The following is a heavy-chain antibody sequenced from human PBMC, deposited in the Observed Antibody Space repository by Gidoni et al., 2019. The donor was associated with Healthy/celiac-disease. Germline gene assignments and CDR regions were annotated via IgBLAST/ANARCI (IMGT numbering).Heavy chain of an antibody. CDR2: IYYSGST. CDR3: ARDRRNYDFWSGSSSWFDP. Sequence: QLQLQESGPGLVKPSETLSLTCTVSGGSISSSSYYWGWIRQPPGKGLEWIGSIYYSGSTYYNPSLKRRVTISVDTSKNQFSLKLSSVTAADTAVYYCARDRRNYDFWSGSSSWFDPWGQGTLVTVSS. V-gene: IGHV4-39*07. J-gene: IGHJ5*02. CDR1: GGSISSSSYY. D-gene: IGHD3-3*01.